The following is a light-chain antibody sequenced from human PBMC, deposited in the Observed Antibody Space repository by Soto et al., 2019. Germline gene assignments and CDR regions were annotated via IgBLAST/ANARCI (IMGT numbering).Light chain of an antibody. CDR2: EVS. CDR3: VSYTSSTTLV. Sequence: QSALTQPASVSGSPGQSITIFCTGTSGDVGGYDYVSWYQQHPGKAPKLMIYEVSYRPSGVSNRFSGSKSGNTASLTISGLQAEDEADYYCVSYTSSTTLVFGGGTKLTVL. V-gene: IGLV2-14*01. J-gene: IGLJ2*01. CDR1: SGDVGGYDY.